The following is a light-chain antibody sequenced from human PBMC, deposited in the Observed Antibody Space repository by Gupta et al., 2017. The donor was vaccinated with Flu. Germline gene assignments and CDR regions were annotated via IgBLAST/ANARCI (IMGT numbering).Light chain of an antibody. J-gene: IGLJ3*02. CDR3: GSYDGTRNQGV. Sequence: KVISSCCASSAVVGKNEVSWYQQHPGTAPKLLIFDNDKRATGVPNRFSGSKSGTSATLDITGLQTGDEADYVCGSYDGTRNQGVFGEGTKLTVL. CDR2: DND. CDR1: SAVVGKNE. V-gene: IGLV1-51*01.